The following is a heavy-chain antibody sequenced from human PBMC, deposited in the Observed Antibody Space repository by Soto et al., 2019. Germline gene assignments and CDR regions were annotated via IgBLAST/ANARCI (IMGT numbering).Heavy chain of an antibody. J-gene: IGHJ6*02. Sequence: PSVKVSCKASSYTFTSYGISWVRQAPGQGLEWMGWISAYNGNTNYAQKLQGRVTMTTDTSTSTAYMELRSLRSDDTAVYYCARDAYSSSWLDYYYYGMDVWGQGTTVTVSS. CDR3: ARDAYSSSWLDYYYYGMDV. V-gene: IGHV1-18*04. CDR2: ISAYNGNT. D-gene: IGHD6-13*01. CDR1: SYTFTSYG.